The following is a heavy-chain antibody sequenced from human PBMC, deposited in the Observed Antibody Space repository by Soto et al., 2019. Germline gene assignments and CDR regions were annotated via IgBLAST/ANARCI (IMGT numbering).Heavy chain of an antibody. V-gene: IGHV4-59*01. CDR3: ARAGVDILTGYYIFDY. CDR1: GGSISSYY. J-gene: IGHJ4*02. Sequence: SETLSLTCTVSGGSISSYYWSWIRQPPGKGLEWIGYIYYSGSTNYNPSLKSRVTISVDTSKNQFSLKLSSVTAADTAVYYCARAGVDILTGYYIFDYWGQGTLVTVSS. CDR2: IYYSGST. D-gene: IGHD3-9*01.